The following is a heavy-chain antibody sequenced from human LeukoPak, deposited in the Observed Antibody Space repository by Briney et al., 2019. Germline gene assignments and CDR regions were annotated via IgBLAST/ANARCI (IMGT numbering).Heavy chain of an antibody. Sequence: SETLSLTCAVYGGSFSGYYWSWIRQPPGKGLEWIGEINHSGSTNYNPSLKSRVTISVDTSKNQFSLKLSSVTAADTAVYYCARISHYYDNGGYRYWGQGTLVTVSS. CDR3: ARISHYYDNGGYRY. CDR1: GGSFSGYY. V-gene: IGHV4-34*01. CDR2: INHSGST. J-gene: IGHJ4*02. D-gene: IGHD3-22*01.